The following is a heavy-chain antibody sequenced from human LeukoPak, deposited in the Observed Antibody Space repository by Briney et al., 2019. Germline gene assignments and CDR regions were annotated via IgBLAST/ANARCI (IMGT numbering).Heavy chain of an antibody. CDR3: VKDPPSPDPYTNYLFDY. Sequence: GGSLRLSCAASGLRFSTYGMHWVRQAPGKGLEWVAYIRHDGTNVHYADSVKGRFTIYRDNPKNTLYLQMYSLRAEDTAIYFCVKDPPSPDPYTNYLFDYWGQGTLVTVSS. D-gene: IGHD4-11*01. J-gene: IGHJ4*02. CDR1: GLRFSTYG. CDR2: IRHDGTNV. V-gene: IGHV3-30*02.